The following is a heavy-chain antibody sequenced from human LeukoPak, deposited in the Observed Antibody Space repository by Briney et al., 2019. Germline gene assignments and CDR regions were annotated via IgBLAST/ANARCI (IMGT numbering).Heavy chain of an antibody. V-gene: IGHV1-46*01. CDR3: ARGLRRWELRNWFDP. J-gene: IGHJ5*02. Sequence: ASVKVSCKASGYTFTSYYMHWVRQAPGQGLEWTGIINPSGGSTSYAQKFQGRVTMTRDTSISTAYMELSRLRSDDTAVYYCARGLRRWELRNWFDPWGQGTLVTVSS. CDR2: INPSGGST. CDR1: GYTFTSYY. D-gene: IGHD1-26*01.